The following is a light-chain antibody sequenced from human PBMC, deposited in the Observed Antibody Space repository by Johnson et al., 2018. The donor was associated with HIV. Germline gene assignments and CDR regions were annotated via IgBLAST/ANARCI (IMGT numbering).Light chain of an antibody. CDR1: SSNIGNNY. J-gene: IGLJ1*01. V-gene: IGLV1-51*01. CDR2: DNN. CDR3: GTWDSSLRVGF. Sequence: TQSPSVSAAPGQKVTISCSGSSSNIGNNYVSWYQQLPGRAPKLLIYDNNKRPSGIPDRLSGSKSGTSATLGITGLQPGDEADYYCGTWDSSLRVGFFGTGTKVTVL.